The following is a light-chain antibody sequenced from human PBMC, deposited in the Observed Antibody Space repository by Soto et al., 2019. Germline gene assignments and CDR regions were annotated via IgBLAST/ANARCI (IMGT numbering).Light chain of an antibody. CDR1: SSDVGGYNY. CDR3: CSYTTSSTYV. J-gene: IGLJ1*01. Sequence: SVLAKPASVSGSPGQSIAISCTGTSSDVGGYNYVSWYQQHPGKAPKLMIYDVSNRPSGVSNRFSGSKSGNTASLTISGLQAEDEADYYCCSYTTSSTYVFGTGTKVTVL. CDR2: DVS. V-gene: IGLV2-14*03.